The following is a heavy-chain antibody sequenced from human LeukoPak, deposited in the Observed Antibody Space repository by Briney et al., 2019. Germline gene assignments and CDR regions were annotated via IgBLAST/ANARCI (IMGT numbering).Heavy chain of an antibody. D-gene: IGHD6-19*01. Sequence: PSETLSLTCTVSGDSISSTNYYWGWIRQPPGKGLEWIGSIYYSGSTYYNPSLESRVTISVDTSKNQFSLQLSSVTAADTAVYYCATSGWYLLPGVYWGQGTLVTVSS. CDR2: IYYSGST. J-gene: IGHJ4*02. V-gene: IGHV4-39*01. CDR3: ATSGWYLLPGVY. CDR1: GDSISSTNYY.